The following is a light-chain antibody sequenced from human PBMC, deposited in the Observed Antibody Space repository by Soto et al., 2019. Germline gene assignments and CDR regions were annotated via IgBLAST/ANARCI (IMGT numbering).Light chain of an antibody. CDR2: DVS. CDR1: SSDVGGYNY. Sequence: QSALTQPASVSGSPGQSITISCTGTSSDVGGYNYVSWYQQHPGKAPKLMIYDVSNRPSGVSTRFSGSKSGNTASLTISGVLDEDEADYYYSSYPRSSTNVVFGGGTKLTVL. CDR3: SSYPRSSTNVV. V-gene: IGLV2-14*01. J-gene: IGLJ2*01.